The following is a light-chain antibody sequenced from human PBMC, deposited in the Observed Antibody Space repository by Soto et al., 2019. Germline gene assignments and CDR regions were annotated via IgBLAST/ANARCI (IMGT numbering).Light chain of an antibody. CDR2: GAS. CDR3: QQYGSSPPVT. V-gene: IGKV3-20*01. Sequence: EIVLTQSPGTLSLSPGERATLSCRASQSVSSSYLAWYQQKPGQAPRLLIYGASSRATGIPDRFSGSGSGTDLTRTIGRLEPEDFAVYYCQQYGSSPPVTFGGGTKVEIK. CDR1: QSVSSSY. J-gene: IGKJ4*01.